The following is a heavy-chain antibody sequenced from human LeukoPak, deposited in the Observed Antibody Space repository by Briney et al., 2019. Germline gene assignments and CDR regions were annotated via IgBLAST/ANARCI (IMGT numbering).Heavy chain of an antibody. Sequence: PGGSLRLSCAASGFTFSDYYMSWIRQAPGKGLEWVSYISSSGSTIYYADSVKGRFTISRDNSKNTLYLQMNSLRSEDTAVYFCAKERSSDWALDYWGQGTLVTVSS. CDR2: ISSSGSTI. D-gene: IGHD6-19*01. CDR3: AKERSSDWALDY. J-gene: IGHJ4*02. V-gene: IGHV3-11*04. CDR1: GFTFSDYY.